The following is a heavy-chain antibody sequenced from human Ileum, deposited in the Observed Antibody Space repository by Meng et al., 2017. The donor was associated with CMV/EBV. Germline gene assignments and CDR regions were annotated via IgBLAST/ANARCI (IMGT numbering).Heavy chain of an antibody. CDR2: IRGSSDTA. J-gene: IGHJ5*02. D-gene: IGHD4-23*01. Sequence: EVQLLEAGGGLVQRGGSLRRSCSASGFTSGTHDMSWVGLAPGRGLEWVSFIRGSSDTAYSVDSVKGRFTISRDNSKNTVSLQMNSLRADDTAVYYCAKGVDYSGSSWFDPWGQGTLVTVSS. CDR3: AKGVDYSGSSWFDP. V-gene: IGHV3-23*01. CDR1: GFTSGTHD.